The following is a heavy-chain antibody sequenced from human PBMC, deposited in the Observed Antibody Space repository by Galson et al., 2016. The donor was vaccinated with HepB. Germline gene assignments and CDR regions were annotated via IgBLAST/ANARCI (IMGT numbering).Heavy chain of an antibody. CDR1: GFTFSDHY. D-gene: IGHD6-13*01. J-gene: IGHJ3*02. Sequence: SLRLSCAASGFTFSDHYMSWIRQAPGKGLEWVSYISSSRSYAKYADSVKGRFTISRDNAKNSLYLQMNSLRAEDTAVYYCARDGSSRSSPNGFDIWGQGTMVTVPS. CDR2: ISSSRSYA. V-gene: IGHV3-11*05. CDR3: ARDGSSRSSPNGFDI.